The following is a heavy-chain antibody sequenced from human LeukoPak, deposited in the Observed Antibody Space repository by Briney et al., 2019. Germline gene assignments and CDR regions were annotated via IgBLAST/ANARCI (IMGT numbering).Heavy chain of an antibody. V-gene: IGHV4-59*01. CDR2: IHYGGSS. Sequence: ASETLSLTCTVSGGSISSYYWSWIRQPPGKGLEWIGYIHYGGSSNYNPSLKRRVTISVDTSKNQFSLKLSSVTAADTAVYYCARAGAPYGSGNYYNSDVWGQGTTVTVSS. CDR1: GGSISSYY. CDR3: ARAGAPYGSGNYYNSDV. J-gene: IGHJ6*02. D-gene: IGHD3-10*01.